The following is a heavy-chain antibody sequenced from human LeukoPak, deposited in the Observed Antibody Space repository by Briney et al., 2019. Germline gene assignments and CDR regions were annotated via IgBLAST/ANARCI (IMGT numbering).Heavy chain of an antibody. V-gene: IGHV1-18*01. CDR2: ISAHNGDT. J-gene: IGHJ6*02. CDR3: ASSGGIVAMVGGYYYGMDD. Sequence: ASVKVSCKASGYTFPTYGITWVRQAPGQGLEWMGWISAHNGDTNYAQNLQGRVTMTTDTSTRTAYMELRSLTSDDTAVYYCASSGGIVAMVGGYYYGMDDWGQGTTVTVSS. D-gene: IGHD5-12*01. CDR1: GYTFPTYG.